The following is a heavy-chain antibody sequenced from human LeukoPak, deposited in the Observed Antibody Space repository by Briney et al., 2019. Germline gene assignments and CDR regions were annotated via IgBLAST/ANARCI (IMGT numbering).Heavy chain of an antibody. CDR1: GFTFSSYG. CDR3: AKDGAVAPRVRELLPFDY. CDR2: ISGSGGST. J-gene: IGHJ4*02. V-gene: IGHV3-23*01. D-gene: IGHD1-26*01. Sequence: GGSLRLSCAASGFTFSSYGMSWVRQAPGKGLEWVSAISGSGGSTYYADSVKGRFTISRDNSKNTLYLQMNSLRAEDTAVYYCAKDGAVAPRVRELLPFDYWGQGTLVTVSS.